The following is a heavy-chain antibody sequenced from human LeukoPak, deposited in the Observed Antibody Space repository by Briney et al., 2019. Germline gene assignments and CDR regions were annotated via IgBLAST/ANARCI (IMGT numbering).Heavy chain of an antibody. CDR1: GFTFSSYW. V-gene: IGHV3-7*01. Sequence: GGSLRLSCAASGFTFSSYWMRWVRQAPGKGLEWVGNIKQDGSEKYYVDSVKGRFTISRDNAKNSLYLQMNSLRAEDTAVYYCARDSDDFWSGPIDYWGQGTLVTVSS. D-gene: IGHD3-3*01. CDR2: IKQDGSEK. J-gene: IGHJ4*02. CDR3: ARDSDDFWSGPIDY.